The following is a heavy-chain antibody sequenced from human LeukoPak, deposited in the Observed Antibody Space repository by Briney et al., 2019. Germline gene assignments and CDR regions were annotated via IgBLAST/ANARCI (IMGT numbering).Heavy chain of an antibody. CDR3: ARRESRSSPYYFDF. Sequence: GESLKISCKGAGYNFASFWIGWVRQMPGEGLEWMAIIYPGDSDTRCSPSFQGQVTISVDKSINTAYLQWSSLKASDTAMYYCARRESRSSPYYFDFWGQGTLVTVSS. CDR2: IYPGDSDT. D-gene: IGHD6-6*01. V-gene: IGHV5-51*01. CDR1: GYNFASFW. J-gene: IGHJ4*02.